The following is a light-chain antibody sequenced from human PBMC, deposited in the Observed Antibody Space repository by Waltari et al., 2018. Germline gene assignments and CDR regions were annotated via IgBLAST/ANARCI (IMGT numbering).Light chain of an antibody. CDR3: CSYAGSYTWV. CDR1: SSDVGNYNL. Sequence: QSALTQPASVSGSPGQSITISFTGTSSDVGNYNLVSWYQQYPGKAPKVMIYDDNRRPSGVSDRFSGSKSGNTASLTISGVQAEDEADYYCCSYAGSYTWVFGGGTKLTVL. V-gene: IGLV2-23*01. CDR2: DDN. J-gene: IGLJ3*02.